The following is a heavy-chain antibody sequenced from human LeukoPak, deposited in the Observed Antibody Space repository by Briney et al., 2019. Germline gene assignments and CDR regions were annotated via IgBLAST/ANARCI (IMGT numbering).Heavy chain of an antibody. D-gene: IGHD1-26*01. V-gene: IGHV3-7*01. CDR1: GFTFSSYW. Sequence: GGSLRLSCAASGFTFSSYWMSWVRQAPGKGLEWVANIKQDGSEKYYVDSVKGRFTISRDNAKNSLYLQMNSLRAEDTAVYYCARVGRAQWELLPFSLDYWGQGTLVTVSS. CDR2: IKQDGSEK. J-gene: IGHJ4*02. CDR3: ARVGRAQWELLPFSLDY.